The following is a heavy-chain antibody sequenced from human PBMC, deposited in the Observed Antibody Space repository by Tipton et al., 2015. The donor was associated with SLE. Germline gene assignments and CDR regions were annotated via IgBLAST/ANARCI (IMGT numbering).Heavy chain of an antibody. Sequence: TLSLTCSVSGGSISSNYWIWIRQPPGKGLEWIGYISYGGGTNYNPSLKSRVTISVDTAKNQFSLKLTSVTAADTAGYYCARGLVTWRGAILGVDVWGQGTTVNVSS. D-gene: IGHD3/OR15-3a*01. CDR2: ISYGGGT. CDR1: GGSISSNY. CDR3: ARGLVTWRGAILGVDV. J-gene: IGHJ6*02. V-gene: IGHV4-59*08.